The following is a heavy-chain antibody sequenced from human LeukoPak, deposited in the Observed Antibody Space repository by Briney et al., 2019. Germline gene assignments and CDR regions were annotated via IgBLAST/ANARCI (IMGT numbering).Heavy chain of an antibody. V-gene: IGHV3-66*01. J-gene: IGHJ4*02. D-gene: IGHD3-22*01. CDR3: ARGRYYDSSGGFDY. Sequence: GGSQRLSCAASEFSVGSNYMTWVRQAPGKGLEWVSLIYSGGSTYYADSVKGRFTISRDNSKNTLYLQMNSLRAEDTAVYYCARGRYYDSSGGFDYWGQGTLVTVSS. CDR2: IYSGGST. CDR1: EFSVGSNY.